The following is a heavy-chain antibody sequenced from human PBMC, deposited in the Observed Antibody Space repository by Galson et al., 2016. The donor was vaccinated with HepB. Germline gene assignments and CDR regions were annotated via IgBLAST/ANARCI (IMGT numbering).Heavy chain of an antibody. CDR1: GYTFTSYY. D-gene: IGHD4-17*01. CDR3: ARGTVTPFHYYYYYMDV. V-gene: IGHV1-46*01. Sequence: SVKVSCKASGYTFTSYYMHWVRQAPGQGLEWMGKINPSGGSTRYAQKFQGRATMTRDTSTSTVYMELSSLRSEDTAVYYCARGTVTPFHYYYYYMDVWGKGTTVTVSS. J-gene: IGHJ6*03. CDR2: INPSGGST.